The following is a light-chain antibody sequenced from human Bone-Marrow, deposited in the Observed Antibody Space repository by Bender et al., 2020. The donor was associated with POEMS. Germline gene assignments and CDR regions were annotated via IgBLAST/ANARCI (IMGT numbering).Light chain of an antibody. V-gene: IGLV3-21*02. J-gene: IGLJ1*01. CDR1: NIGTKT. CDR3: QVWDSYTDHYV. CDR2: DDS. Sequence: SYVLTQPPSVSVAPGQTARVTCGGNNIGTKTVHWYQQKPGQAPVVVVYDDSDRPSGIPERFSGSNSGNTATLTISRVEVGDEADYYCQVWDSYTDHYVFGTGTKITLL.